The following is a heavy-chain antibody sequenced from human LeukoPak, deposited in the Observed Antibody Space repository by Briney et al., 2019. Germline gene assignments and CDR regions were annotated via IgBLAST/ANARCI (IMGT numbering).Heavy chain of an antibody. CDR2: FDPEDGET. Sequence: GASVKVSCKVSGYTHTELSMHWVRQAPGKGLEWMGGFDPEDGETIYAQKFQGRVTMTEDTSTDTAYMELSSLRSEDTAVYYCATVGIAAAGRIGFDYWGQGTLVTVSS. CDR1: GYTHTELS. D-gene: IGHD6-13*01. J-gene: IGHJ4*02. CDR3: ATVGIAAAGRIGFDY. V-gene: IGHV1-24*01.